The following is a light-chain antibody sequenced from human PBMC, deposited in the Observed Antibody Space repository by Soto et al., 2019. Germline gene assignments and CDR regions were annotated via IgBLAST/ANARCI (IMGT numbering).Light chain of an antibody. V-gene: IGLV1-40*01. Sequence: QSVLTQPPSVSGAPGQRVTISSTGSSSNIGAGYDVHWYQQLPGTAPKLLIYGNSNRPSGVPDRFSGSKSGTSASLAITGLQAEDEADYYCQSYDSSLSGYVFGTGTKVTV. CDR2: GNS. J-gene: IGLJ1*01. CDR1: SSNIGAGYD. CDR3: QSYDSSLSGYV.